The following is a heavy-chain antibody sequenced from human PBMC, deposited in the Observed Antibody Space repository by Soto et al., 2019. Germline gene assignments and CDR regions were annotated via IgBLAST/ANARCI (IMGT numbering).Heavy chain of an antibody. CDR3: ARVKQQQLVNWLDP. Sequence: SQTLSLTCGISGDSVSSNSAAWNWIRQSPSRGLEWLGRTYYRSKWYTDYAVSVKSRITINPDTSKNQFSLQLNSVTPEDTAVYYCARVKQQQLVNWLDPWGQGTLVTVSS. V-gene: IGHV6-1*01. D-gene: IGHD6-13*01. J-gene: IGHJ5*02. CDR2: TYYRSKWYT. CDR1: GDSVSSNSAA.